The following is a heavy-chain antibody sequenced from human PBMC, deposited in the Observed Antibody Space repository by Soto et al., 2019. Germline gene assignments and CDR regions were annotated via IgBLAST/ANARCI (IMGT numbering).Heavy chain of an antibody. CDR1: GGSFSGCY. V-gene: IGHV4-34*01. CDR2: INHSGST. D-gene: IGHD3-10*01. J-gene: IGHJ4*02. Sequence: SETLSLTCAVFGGSFSGCYWSWIRQPPGKGLEWIGEINHSGSTNYNPSLKSRVTISVDTSKNQFSLKLSSVTAADTAVYYCARGRITMVRGVTDYWGQGTLVTVSS. CDR3: ARGRITMVRGVTDY.